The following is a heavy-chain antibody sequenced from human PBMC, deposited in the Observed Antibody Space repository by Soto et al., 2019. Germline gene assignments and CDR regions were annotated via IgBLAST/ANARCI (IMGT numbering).Heavy chain of an antibody. J-gene: IGHJ4*02. CDR3: ARGRKRYDYIWGSYRPGDYYFDY. V-gene: IGHV4-34*01. Sequence: QVQLQQWGAGLLKPSETLSLTCAVYGGSFSGYYWSWIRQPPGKGLEWIGEINHSGSTNYNPSLKRRVTISVDTSKNQFSLTLSSVTAADTAVYYCARGRKRYDYIWGSYRPGDYYFDYWGQGTLVTVSS. D-gene: IGHD3-16*02. CDR2: INHSGST. CDR1: GGSFSGYY.